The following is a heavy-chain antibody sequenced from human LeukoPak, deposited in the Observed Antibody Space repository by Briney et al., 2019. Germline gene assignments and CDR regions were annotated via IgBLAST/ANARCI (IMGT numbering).Heavy chain of an antibody. D-gene: IGHD1-26*01. CDR1: GFTFSDYY. CDR3: AREIVGAIDY. CDR2: ISSSSSYT. J-gene: IGHJ4*02. Sequence: GGSLRLSCAASGFTFSDYYMSWIRQAPGKGLEWVSYISSSSSYTNYADSVKGRFTISRDNAKNSLYLQMNSLRAEDTAVYYRAREIVGAIDYWGQGTLVTVSS. V-gene: IGHV3-11*06.